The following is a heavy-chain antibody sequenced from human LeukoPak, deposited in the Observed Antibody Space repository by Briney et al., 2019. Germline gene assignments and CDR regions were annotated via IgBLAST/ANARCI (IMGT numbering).Heavy chain of an antibody. CDR3: ARSRCGGDSYFSGYYYMDV. Sequence: GASVKVSCKASGGTFSSYAISWVRQAPGQGLEWMRRIIPIFGTANYAQKFQGRVTITTDESTSTAYMELSSLRSEDTAVYYCARSRCGGDSYFSGYYYMDVWGKRTTVTVSS. D-gene: IGHD2-21*02. J-gene: IGHJ6*03. V-gene: IGHV1-69*05. CDR1: GGTFSSYA. CDR2: IIPIFGTA.